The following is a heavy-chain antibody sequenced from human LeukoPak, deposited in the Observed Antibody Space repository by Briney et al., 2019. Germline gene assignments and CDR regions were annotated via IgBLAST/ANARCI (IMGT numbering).Heavy chain of an antibody. Sequence: QPGGSLTLSCAASGFTVSNNYMSWVRQAPGKGLEWVSVIYSSGYAYYADSVKGRFTISRDNSKNTLYLQMNSLRAEDTAVYYCAKDKSRIAVAGKVGYWGQGTLVTVSS. D-gene: IGHD6-19*01. CDR2: IYSSGYA. CDR3: AKDKSRIAVAGKVGY. J-gene: IGHJ4*02. CDR1: GFTVSNNY. V-gene: IGHV3-53*01.